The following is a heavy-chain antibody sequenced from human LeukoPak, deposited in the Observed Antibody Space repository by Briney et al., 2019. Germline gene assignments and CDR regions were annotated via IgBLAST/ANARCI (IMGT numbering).Heavy chain of an antibody. CDR1: GYTFTSYY. CDR2: INPSGGST. Sequence: ASVKGSCKASGYTFTSYYMHWVRQAPGQGLEWMGIINPSGGSTSYAQKFQGRVTMTRDTSTSTVYMELSSLRSEDTAVYYCARSDVEATTSPTPKPFDYWGQGTLVTVSS. V-gene: IGHV1-46*01. CDR3: ARSDVEATTSPTPKPFDY. J-gene: IGHJ4*02. D-gene: IGHD1-26*01.